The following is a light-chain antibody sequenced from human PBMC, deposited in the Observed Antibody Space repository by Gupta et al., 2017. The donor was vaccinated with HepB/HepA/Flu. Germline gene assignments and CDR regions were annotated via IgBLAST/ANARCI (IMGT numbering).Light chain of an antibody. V-gene: IGKV4-1*01. J-gene: IGKJ1*01. Sequence: DIVMIQSPDSLAVSLGERATINCKSSQSVLYSSNNKNYLAWYQQKPGQPPKLLIYWASTRESGVPDRFSSSGSGTDFTLTISSLQAEDVAVYYCQQYYSTPWTFGQGTKVEIK. CDR2: WAS. CDR1: QSVLYSSNNKNY. CDR3: QQYYSTPWT.